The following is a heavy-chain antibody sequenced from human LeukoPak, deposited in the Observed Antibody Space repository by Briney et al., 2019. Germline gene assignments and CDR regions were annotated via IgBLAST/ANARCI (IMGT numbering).Heavy chain of an antibody. J-gene: IGHJ4*02. D-gene: IGHD3/OR15-3a*01. V-gene: IGHV4-59*01. CDR1: GGSIYSYY. Sequence: SETLSLTCSVSGGSIYSYYWSWIRQPPGKGLEWIGYLYYSGGPTYNPSLKSRVTISADTSKNQLSLNLRFVTAADTAVYFCVRRADFWALPEHTYSFDYWGQEALVTVSS. CDR2: LYYSGGP. CDR3: VRRADFWALPEHTYSFDY.